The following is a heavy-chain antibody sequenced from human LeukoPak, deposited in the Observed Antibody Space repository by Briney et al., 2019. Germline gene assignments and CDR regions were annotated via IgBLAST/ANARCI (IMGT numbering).Heavy chain of an antibody. CDR3: ARLGSARWFDY. CDR1: GGSISSYY. D-gene: IGHD6-6*01. CDR2: IYYSGST. V-gene: IGHV4-59*08. Sequence: TSETLSLTCTVSGGSISSYYWSWIRQPPGKGLEWIGYIYYSGSTNYNPSLKSRVTISVDTSKTQFSLKLSSVTAAGTAVYYCARLGSARWFDYWGQGTLVTVSS. J-gene: IGHJ4*02.